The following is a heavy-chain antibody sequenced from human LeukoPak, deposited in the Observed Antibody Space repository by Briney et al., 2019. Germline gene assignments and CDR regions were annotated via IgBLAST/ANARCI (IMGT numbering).Heavy chain of an antibody. D-gene: IGHD2-21*02. J-gene: IGHJ4*02. CDR3: ARVVVTAIPYYFDY. CDR1: GGSFSGYY. Sequence: SETLSLTCAVYGGSFSGYYWSWIRQPPGKGLEWIGGINHSGSTNYNPSLKSRVTISVDTSKNQFSLKLSSVTAADTAVYYCARVVVTAIPYYFDYRGQGTLVTVSS. CDR2: INHSGST. V-gene: IGHV4-34*01.